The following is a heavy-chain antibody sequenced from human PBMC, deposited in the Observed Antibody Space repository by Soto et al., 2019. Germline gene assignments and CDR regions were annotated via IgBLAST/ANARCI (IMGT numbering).Heavy chain of an antibody. Sequence: VQLVESGGGFVKPGGSLRLSCAASGLTFSNVCMNWVRQAPGKGLEWFGHIKSKTAGGTTDYAAPVKGRFTISRDDSKNTLYLQMNSLKIDDTGVYYCTTDIWPYFQSDYWGQGTLVTVS. J-gene: IGHJ4*02. V-gene: IGHV3-15*07. CDR3: TTDIWPYFQSDY. CDR1: GLTFSNVC. D-gene: IGHD2-21*01. CDR2: IKSKTAGGTT.